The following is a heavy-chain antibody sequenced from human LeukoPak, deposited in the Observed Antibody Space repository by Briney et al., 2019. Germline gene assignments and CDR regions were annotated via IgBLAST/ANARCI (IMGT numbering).Heavy chain of an antibody. CDR3: ARGGGYDFWSGYNYYYYYMDV. V-gene: IGHV4-38-2*02. J-gene: IGHJ6*03. D-gene: IGHD3-3*01. CDR1: GYSISSGYY. CDR2: INHSGST. Sequence: SETLSLTCTVSGYSISSGYYWGWIRQPPGKGLEWIGEINHSGSTNYNPSLKSRVTISVDTSKNQFSLKLSSVTAADTAVYYCARGGGYDFWSGYNYYYYYMDVWGKGTTVTVSS.